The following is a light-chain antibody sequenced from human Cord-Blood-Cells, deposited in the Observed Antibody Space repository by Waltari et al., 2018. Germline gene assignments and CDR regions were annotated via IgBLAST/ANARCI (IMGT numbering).Light chain of an antibody. J-gene: IGLJ1*01. CDR1: SSDVGGYNY. CDR2: DVS. CDR3: SSYTSSSTYV. Sequence: PGQSITISCTGTSSDVGGYNYVSWYQQHPGKAPKLMIYDVSNRSSGVSNRFSGSKSGNTASLTISGLQAEDEADYYCSSYTSSSTYVFGTGTKVTVL. V-gene: IGLV2-14*04.